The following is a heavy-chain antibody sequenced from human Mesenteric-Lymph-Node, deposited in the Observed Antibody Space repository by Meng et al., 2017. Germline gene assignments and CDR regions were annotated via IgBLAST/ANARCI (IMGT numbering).Heavy chain of an antibody. Sequence: GVLKISCAASGFPFTNYWMTWVRKAPGKGLEWVANINQDGTIKFFVDSAKGRFTISRDNTKNSLYLHMNRLRVEDTAVYFCVRLGYSSSSFDYWGQGTLVTVSS. CDR2: INQDGTIK. V-gene: IGHV3-7*01. J-gene: IGHJ4*02. CDR1: GFPFTNYW. D-gene: IGHD6-13*01. CDR3: VRLGYSSSSFDY.